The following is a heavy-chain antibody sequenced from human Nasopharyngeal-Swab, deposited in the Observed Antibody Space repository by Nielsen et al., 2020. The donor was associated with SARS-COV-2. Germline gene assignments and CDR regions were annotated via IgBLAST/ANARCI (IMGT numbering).Heavy chain of an antibody. CDR1: GGTFSSYA. CDR3: ATAPVPDWEQGSYYYYYGMDV. D-gene: IGHD1-26*01. J-gene: IGHJ6*02. V-gene: IGHV1-69*04. Sequence: SVKVSCKASGGTFSSYAISWVRQAPGQGLEWMGRIIPILGIANYAQKFQGRVTITADKSTSTAYMELSSLRSEDTAAYYCATAPVPDWEQGSYYYYYGMDVWGQGTTVTVSS. CDR2: IIPILGIA.